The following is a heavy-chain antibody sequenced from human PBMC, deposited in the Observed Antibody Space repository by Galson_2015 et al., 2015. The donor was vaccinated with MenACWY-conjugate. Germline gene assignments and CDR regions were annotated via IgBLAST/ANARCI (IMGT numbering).Heavy chain of an antibody. D-gene: IGHD1-26*01. CDR3: AKTRGASFYFDS. J-gene: IGHJ4*02. Sequence: SLRLSCAASGFIFNTYWMHWVRQAPGKGLMWVSRINPGGSSTTYADSVKDRFTISRDNAKNTLYLQMNSLRPEDTAVFYCAKTRGASFYFDSWGQGTTVTVSS. CDR1: GFIFNTYW. CDR2: INPGGSST. V-gene: IGHV3-74*01.